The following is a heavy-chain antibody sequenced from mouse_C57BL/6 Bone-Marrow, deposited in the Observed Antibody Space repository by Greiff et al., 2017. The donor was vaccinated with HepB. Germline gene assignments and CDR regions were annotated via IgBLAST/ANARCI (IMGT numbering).Heavy chain of an antibody. Sequence: QVQLQQSGAELARPGASVKLSCKASGYTFTSYGISWVKQRTGQGLEWIGEIYPRSGNTYYNEKFKGKATLTADKSSSTAYMELRSLTSEDSAVYFCASTLVPAYWGQGTLVTVSA. CDR3: ASTLVPAY. D-gene: IGHD1-1*01. CDR2: IYPRSGNT. V-gene: IGHV1-81*01. J-gene: IGHJ3*01. CDR1: GYTFTSYG.